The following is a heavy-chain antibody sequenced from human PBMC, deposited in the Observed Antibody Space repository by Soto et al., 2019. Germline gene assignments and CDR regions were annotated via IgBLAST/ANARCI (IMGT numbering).Heavy chain of an antibody. J-gene: IGHJ3*02. D-gene: IGHD3-22*01. CDR3: ASFYDSSGYWRADDAFDI. V-gene: IGHV1-2*02. CDR2: INPNSGGT. CDR1: GYTFTGYY. Sequence: QVQLVQSGAEVKKPGASVKVSCKASGYTFTGYYMHWVRQAPGQGLEWMGWINPNSGGTNYAQKFHGRVTMTREMSFSTAYMEVSSLRSDDTAVYYCASFYDSSGYWRADDAFDIWGQGTMVTVSS.